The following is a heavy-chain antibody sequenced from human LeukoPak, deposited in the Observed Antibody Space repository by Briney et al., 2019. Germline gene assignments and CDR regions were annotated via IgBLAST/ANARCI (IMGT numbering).Heavy chain of an antibody. CDR2: IIPIFGTA. J-gene: IGHJ4*02. CDR1: GGTFSSYA. V-gene: IGHV1-69*13. Sequence: GASVKVSCKASGGTFSSYAISWVRQAPGQGLEWMGGIIPIFGTANYAQKFQGRVTITADESTSTAYMELSSLRSEDAAVYYCARGFDTWVNWSYYWGQGTLVTVSS. CDR3: ARGFDTWVNWSYY. D-gene: IGHD2-2*02.